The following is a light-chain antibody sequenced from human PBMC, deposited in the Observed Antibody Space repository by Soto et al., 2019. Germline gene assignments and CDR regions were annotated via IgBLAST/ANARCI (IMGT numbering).Light chain of an antibody. CDR2: GAS. Sequence: EIVMTQSPATLSVSPGERATLSCRASQSVSSNLAWHQQKPGQAPRLLIYGASIRATGIPARFSGSGSGTEFTLTISSLQSEDFAIYYCQQYNNWPRTFGQGTKVDIK. V-gene: IGKV3-15*01. J-gene: IGKJ1*01. CDR1: QSVSSN. CDR3: QQYNNWPRT.